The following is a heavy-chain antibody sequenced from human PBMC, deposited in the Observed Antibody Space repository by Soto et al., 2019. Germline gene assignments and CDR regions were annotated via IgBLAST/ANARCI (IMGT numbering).Heavy chain of an antibody. CDR1: GFTFSDYY. Sequence: PGGSLRLSCATSGFTFSDYYMSWIRQAPGKGLEFVSYISPKGTYRTYADSVKGRFTISRDNAKNPLYLQVNSLRAEDTAVYYCSRGGGGGLFDLWGQGTLVTVSS. J-gene: IGHJ5*02. CDR2: ISPKGTYR. V-gene: IGHV3-11*06. D-gene: IGHD2-21*01. CDR3: SRGGGGGLFDL.